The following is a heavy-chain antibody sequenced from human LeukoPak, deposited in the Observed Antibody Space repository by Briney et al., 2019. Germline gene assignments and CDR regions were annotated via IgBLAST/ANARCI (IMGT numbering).Heavy chain of an antibody. CDR3: VRIYYGPDY. J-gene: IGHJ4*02. CDR1: GYTFTVHY. CDR2: INPNNGVT. D-gene: IGHD4-17*01. Sequence: ASVKVSCKASGYTFTVHYIHWVRQAPGRGLEWMGWINPNNGVTNYAQQFQGRVTMTSDTSINTAYMELSRLRSDDTAIYFCVRIYYGPDYWGQGTLVTVSS. V-gene: IGHV1-2*02.